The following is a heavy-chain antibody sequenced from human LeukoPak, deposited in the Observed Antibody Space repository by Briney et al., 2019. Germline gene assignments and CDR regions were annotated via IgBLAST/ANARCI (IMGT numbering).Heavy chain of an antibody. V-gene: IGHV1-69*05. CDR1: GGTFSSYA. J-gene: IGHJ4*02. Sequence: SVKVSRKASGGTFSSYAISWVRQAPGQGLEWMGGIIPIFGTANYAQKFQGRVTMTRDMSTSTVYMELSSLRSEDTAVYYCARDVTTVVIFSGFDYWGQGTLVTVSS. CDR2: IIPIFGTA. D-gene: IGHD4-23*01. CDR3: ARDVTTVVIFSGFDY.